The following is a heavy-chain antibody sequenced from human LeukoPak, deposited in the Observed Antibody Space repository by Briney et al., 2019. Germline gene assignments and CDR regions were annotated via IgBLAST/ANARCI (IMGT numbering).Heavy chain of an antibody. D-gene: IGHD6-13*01. Sequence: SVTLSLTCTVSGDSISSYYWSWIRQPPGKRLEWIGYIYHSGSTNYNPSLKSRVTISADTSKYQFSLKLSSVAAADTAVYYCATGYSSTWYYFDYWGQGTLVTVSS. CDR2: IYHSGST. V-gene: IGHV4-59*01. CDR3: ATGYSSTWYYFDY. CDR1: GDSISSYY. J-gene: IGHJ4*02.